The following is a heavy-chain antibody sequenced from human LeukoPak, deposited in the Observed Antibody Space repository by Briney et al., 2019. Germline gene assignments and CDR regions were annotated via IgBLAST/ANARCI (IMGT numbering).Heavy chain of an antibody. V-gene: IGHV3-9*01. Sequence: GRSLRLSCAASGFTFDDYAMHWVRQAPGKGLEWVSGISWNSGSIGYADSVKGRFTISRDNAKNSLYLQMNSLRAEGTALYYCAKGSGYSSGWDRFDYWGQGTLVTVSS. CDR2: ISWNSGSI. D-gene: IGHD6-19*01. CDR1: GFTFDDYA. CDR3: AKGSGYSSGWDRFDY. J-gene: IGHJ4*02.